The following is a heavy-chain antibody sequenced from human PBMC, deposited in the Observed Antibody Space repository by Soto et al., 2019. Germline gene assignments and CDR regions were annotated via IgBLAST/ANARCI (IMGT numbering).Heavy chain of an antibody. Sequence: SGPPLVNPTQTLTLTCTFSGFSLSTSGMRVSWIRQPPGKALEWLARIDWDDDKFYSTSLKTRLTISKDTSKNQVVLTMTNMENVDTATYYCARTVMGKQECSVGSCYPYFDYWGQGTLVTVSS. CDR2: IDWDDDK. D-gene: IGHD2-15*01. J-gene: IGHJ4*02. CDR1: GFSLSTSGMR. V-gene: IGHV2-70*04. CDR3: ARTVMGKQECSVGSCYPYFDY.